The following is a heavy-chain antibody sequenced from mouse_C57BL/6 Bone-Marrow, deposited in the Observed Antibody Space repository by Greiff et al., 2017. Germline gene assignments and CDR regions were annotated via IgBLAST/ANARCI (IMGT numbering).Heavy chain of an antibody. J-gene: IGHJ3*01. V-gene: IGHV1-26*01. CDR2: INPNNGGT. D-gene: IGHD2-4*01. Sequence: EVQLQQSGPELVKPGASVKISCKASGYTFTDYYMNWVKQSHGKSLEWIGDINPNNGGTSYNQKFKGKATLTVDKSSSTAYMELRSLTSEDSAVYYCARPFYYDYDALFAYWGQGTLVTVSA. CDR1: GYTFTDYY. CDR3: ARPFYYDYDALFAY.